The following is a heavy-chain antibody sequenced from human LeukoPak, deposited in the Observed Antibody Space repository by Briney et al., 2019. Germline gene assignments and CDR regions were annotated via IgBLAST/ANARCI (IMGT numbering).Heavy chain of an antibody. CDR2: IKSKTDGGTT. CDR3: TTVYYGSGSYYLGFDY. CDR1: GFTFSSYW. Sequence: PGGSLRLSCAASGFTFSSYWMHWVRQAPGKGLEWVGRIKSKTDGGTTDYAAPVKGRFTISRDDSKNTLYLQMNSLKTEDTAVYYCTTVYYGSGSYYLGFDYWGQGTLVTVSS. V-gene: IGHV3-15*01. D-gene: IGHD3-10*01. J-gene: IGHJ4*02.